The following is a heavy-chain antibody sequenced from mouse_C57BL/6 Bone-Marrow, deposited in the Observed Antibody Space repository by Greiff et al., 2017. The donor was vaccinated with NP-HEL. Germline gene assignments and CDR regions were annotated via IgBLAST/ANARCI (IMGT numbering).Heavy chain of an antibody. CDR2: IYPRDGST. D-gene: IGHD1-1*01. J-gene: IGHJ2*01. V-gene: IGHV1-78*01. CDR3: GRGETNTTEVVFDY. Sequence: QVHVKQSDAELVKPGASVKISCKVSGYTFTDHTIHWMKQRPEQGLEWIGYIYPRDGSTKYNVKFKGKATLTADKTPSTAYMQLNKQTSEDSAVYVCGRGETNTTEVVFDYWGQGTTLTVSS. CDR1: GYTFTDHT.